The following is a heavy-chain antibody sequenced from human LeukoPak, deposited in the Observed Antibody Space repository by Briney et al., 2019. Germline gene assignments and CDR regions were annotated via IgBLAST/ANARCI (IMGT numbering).Heavy chain of an antibody. D-gene: IGHD2-15*01. V-gene: IGHV4-38-2*02. CDR1: GYSISSGYY. J-gene: IGHJ5*02. Sequence: KPSETLSLTCTVPGYSISSGYYWGWIRPPPGKGREWIGIFYHSGSTYYNQSLKSRVTISVDTSKNQFSLKLSSVTAADTAVYYCARVAYCSGGSCYLRWFDHWGQGTLVTVSS. CDR3: ARVAYCSGGSCYLRWFDH. CDR2: FYHSGST.